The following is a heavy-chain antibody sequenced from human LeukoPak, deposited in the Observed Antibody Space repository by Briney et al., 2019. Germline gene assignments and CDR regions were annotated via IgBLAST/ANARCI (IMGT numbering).Heavy chain of an antibody. Sequence: PSETLSLTCTVTGASISTNDWSWIRQPPGKGLEWIGYIYYSGSTNYNPSLTSRVTISVDTSKNQFSLKLSSVTAADTAVYYCARGPRAYYYDSSVADGMDVWGQGTTVTVSS. CDR1: GASISTND. D-gene: IGHD3-22*01. CDR3: ARGPRAYYYDSSVADGMDV. CDR2: IYYSGST. J-gene: IGHJ6*02. V-gene: IGHV4-59*01.